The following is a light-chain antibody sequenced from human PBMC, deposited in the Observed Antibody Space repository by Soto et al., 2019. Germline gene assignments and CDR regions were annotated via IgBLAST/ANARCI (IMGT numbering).Light chain of an antibody. CDR1: STDIGAYKY. Sequence: QSALTQPASVSGSPGQSITISCTGTSTDIGAYKYVSWYQQHPGKAPKLLIYEVTNRPSGVSNRFSGSKSGNTASLTISGLQAEDEANYYCNSYTTLSNWVFGTGTKVTVL. CDR2: EVT. V-gene: IGLV2-14*01. CDR3: NSYTTLSNWV. J-gene: IGLJ1*01.